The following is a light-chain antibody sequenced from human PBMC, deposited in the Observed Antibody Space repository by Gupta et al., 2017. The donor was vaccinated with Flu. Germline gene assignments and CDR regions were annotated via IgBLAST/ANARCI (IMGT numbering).Light chain of an antibody. CDR3: SSYTSTNTFYV. CDR2: DVT. V-gene: IGLV2-14*03. J-gene: IGLJ1*01. CDR1: SSDVGVSNY. Sequence: SALTQPASVAGSPGQPITIACPGPSSDVGVSNYVSWYQHHPGKAPKLIIYDVTNRPSGVSSRFSGSKSGNTASLTISGLEAEDESDYFCSSYTSTNTFYVFGTGTKVTVL.